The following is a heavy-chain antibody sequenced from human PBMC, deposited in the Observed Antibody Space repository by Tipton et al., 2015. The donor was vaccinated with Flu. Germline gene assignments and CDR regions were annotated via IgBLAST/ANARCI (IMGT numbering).Heavy chain of an antibody. CDR1: GGRIGSYY. CDR2: IYYSGST. V-gene: IGHV4-59*01. Sequence: TLSLTCTASGGRIGSYYWSWIRQPPGKGLEWIGYIYYSGSTYYSPPLKSRITISLNTSKNQFSLKLRSVTAADTAVYYCARGDGPFVGFDIWGQGTMVPLSS. J-gene: IGHJ3*02. CDR3: ARGDGPFVGFDI.